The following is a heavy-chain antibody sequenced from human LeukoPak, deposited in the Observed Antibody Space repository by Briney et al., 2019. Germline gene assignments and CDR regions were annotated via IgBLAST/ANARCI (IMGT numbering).Heavy chain of an antibody. V-gene: IGHV3-23*01. D-gene: IGHD3-9*01. CDR1: GFTFSSYG. J-gene: IGHJ4*02. CDR3: AKWGDYDILTGYYDSDY. Sequence: GGSLRLSCAASGFTFSSYGMHWVRQAPGKGLEWVSAIVGSGGSTYYADSVKGRFTISRDNPKNTLYLQMNSLRAEDTAVYYCAKWGDYDILTGYYDSDYWGQGTLVTVSS. CDR2: IVGSGGST.